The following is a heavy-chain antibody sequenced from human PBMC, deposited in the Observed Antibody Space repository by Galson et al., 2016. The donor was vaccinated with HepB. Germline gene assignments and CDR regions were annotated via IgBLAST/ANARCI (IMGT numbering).Heavy chain of an antibody. CDR3: AKADLLFGYYNGWIDF. J-gene: IGHJ4*02. CDR2: ISYDGSNK. V-gene: IGHV3-30*18. D-gene: IGHD3-9*01. Sequence: SLRLSCAASGFTFSSYGMHWVRQAPGKGLEWVAVISYDGSNKYYADSVKGRFTISRDNSKTSLFLQMNRLRAEDTAVYYCAKADLLFGYYNGWIDFWGQGTLVTVTS. CDR1: GFTFSSYG.